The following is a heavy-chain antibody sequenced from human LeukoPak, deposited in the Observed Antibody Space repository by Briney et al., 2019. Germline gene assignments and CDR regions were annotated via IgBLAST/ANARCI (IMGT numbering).Heavy chain of an antibody. V-gene: IGHV1-2*02. CDR2: INPNSGGT. CDR1: GYTFTSYY. D-gene: IGHD2-2*02. CDR3: ARSVTYIVVVPAAISSYYFDY. J-gene: IGHJ4*02. Sequence: ASVKVSCKASGYTFTSYYMHWVRQAPGQGREWMGWINPNSGGTNYAKKFQGRVTITRHTSISTAYMELSRLRSDDTAVYYCARSVTYIVVVPAAISSYYFDYWGQGTLVTVSS.